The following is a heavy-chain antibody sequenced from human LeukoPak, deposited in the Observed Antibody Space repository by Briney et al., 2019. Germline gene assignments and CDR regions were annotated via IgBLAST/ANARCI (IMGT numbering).Heavy chain of an antibody. V-gene: IGHV1-18*04. CDR1: GYTFTSRG. J-gene: IGHJ4*02. CDR2: ISTYTGDT. CDR3: ARESGGNTMAGDY. D-gene: IGHD2-15*01. Sequence: ASVKVSCKASGYTFTSRGISWVRQAPGQGLEWLGWISTYTGDTNYAQTLQGRVTMTTDTPTATAYMELRSLTSDDTAVYYCARESGGNTMAGDYWGQGTLVTVSS.